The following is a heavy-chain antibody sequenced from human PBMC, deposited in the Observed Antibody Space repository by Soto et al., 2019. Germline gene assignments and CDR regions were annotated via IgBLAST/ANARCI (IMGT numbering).Heavy chain of an antibody. V-gene: IGHV5-51*01. Sequence: GESLKISCKVSGYSFSSYWIGWVRQMPGKGPEWMGIIYPGDSDTRYSPSFQGQVTISADKFPSTVNLQWSSLKASDTAMYYCARFPLPSVGARKNWFDPWGQGTLVTVSS. J-gene: IGHJ5*02. CDR3: ARFPLPSVGARKNWFDP. D-gene: IGHD6-6*01. CDR1: GYSFSSYW. CDR2: IYPGDSDT.